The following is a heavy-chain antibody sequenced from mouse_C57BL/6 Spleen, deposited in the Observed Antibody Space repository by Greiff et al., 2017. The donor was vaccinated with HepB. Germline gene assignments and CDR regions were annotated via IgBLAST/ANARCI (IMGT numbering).Heavy chain of an antibody. D-gene: IGHD2-4*01. V-gene: IGHV1-82*01. CDR3: ARERDDYDRFAY. J-gene: IGHJ3*01. CDR2: IYPGDGDT. Sequence: QVQLQQSGPELVKPGASVKISCKASGYAFSSSWMNWVKQRPGKGLEWIGRIYPGDGDTNYNGKFKGKATLTADKSSSTAYMQLSSLTSEDSAVYFCARERDDYDRFAYWGQGTLVTVSA. CDR1: GYAFSSSW.